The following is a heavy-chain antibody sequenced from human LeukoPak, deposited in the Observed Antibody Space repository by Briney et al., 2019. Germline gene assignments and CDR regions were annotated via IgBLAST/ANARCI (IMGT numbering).Heavy chain of an antibody. CDR2: ISSNGGST. V-gene: IGHV3-64*01. Sequence: GGSLRLSCAASGFTFSSYAMHLVRQAPGKGLEYVSAISSNGGSTYYANSVKGRFTISRDNSKNTLYLQMGSLRAEDMAVYYCARRGVTSTLDYWGQGTLVTVSS. D-gene: IGHD5-18*01. CDR1: GFTFSSYA. CDR3: ARRGVTSTLDY. J-gene: IGHJ4*02.